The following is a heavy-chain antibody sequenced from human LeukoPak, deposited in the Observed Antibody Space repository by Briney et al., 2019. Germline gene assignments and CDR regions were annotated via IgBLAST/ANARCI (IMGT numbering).Heavy chain of an antibody. CDR1: GDSVSSNSAA. Sequence: SQTLSLTCAISGDSVSSNSAAWNWIRQSPSRGLEWLGRTYYRSKWYNDYAVSVKSRITINPDTSKNQFSLQLNSVTPEDTAVYYCAREGPYGGNRYYYMDVWGKGTTVTVSS. CDR3: AREGPYGGNRYYYMDV. J-gene: IGHJ6*03. D-gene: IGHD4-23*01. CDR2: TYYRSKWYN. V-gene: IGHV6-1*01.